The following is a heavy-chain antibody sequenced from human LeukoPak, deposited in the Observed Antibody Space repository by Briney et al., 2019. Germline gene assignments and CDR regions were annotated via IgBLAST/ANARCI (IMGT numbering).Heavy chain of an antibody. CDR1: GDSVSSNGAS. CDR2: TYYRSQQWHS. Sequence: SQTLSLTCAISGDSVSSNGASWNWIRQSPSRGLEWLGRTYYRSQQWHSDYAPSIKGRITLNPDTSKNQFSLQLNSMTPEDTAVYYCGRETDFGVVTNWGQGPLVTVSS. CDR3: GRETDFGVVTN. D-gene: IGHD3-3*01. V-gene: IGHV6-1*01. J-gene: IGHJ4*02.